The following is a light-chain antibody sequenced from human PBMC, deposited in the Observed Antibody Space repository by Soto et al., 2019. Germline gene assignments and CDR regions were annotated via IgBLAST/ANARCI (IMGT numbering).Light chain of an antibody. J-gene: IGKJ2*01. CDR2: GAS. Sequence: EIVMTQSPATLSVSPGGRATLSCRASQSISGALAWYQQKPGQAPRLLIYGASTRATGIPDRFSGSGSGTEFTLSISSLQSEDFAVYYCQQYNNWPPNTFGQGTKVDIK. CDR3: QQYNNWPPNT. CDR1: QSISGA. V-gene: IGKV3-15*01.